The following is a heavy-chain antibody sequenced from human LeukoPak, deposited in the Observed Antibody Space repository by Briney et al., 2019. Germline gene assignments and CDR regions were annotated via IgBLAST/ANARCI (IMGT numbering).Heavy chain of an antibody. CDR1: GGSVGSGAYY. V-gene: IGHV4-61*08. D-gene: IGHD5-24*01. J-gene: IGHJ4*02. Sequence: PSETLSLTCTVSGGSVGSGAYYWSWIRQPPGKGLEWIGHIYYSGSTNYNPSLKSRVTMSVDTSKNQFSLRLSSVTAADTAVYYCAKLKWLQHSYYFDYWGQGTLVTVSS. CDR3: AKLKWLQHSYYFDY. CDR2: IYYSGST.